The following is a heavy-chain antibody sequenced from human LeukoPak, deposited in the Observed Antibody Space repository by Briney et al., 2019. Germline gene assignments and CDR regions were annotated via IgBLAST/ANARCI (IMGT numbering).Heavy chain of an antibody. V-gene: IGHV3-30*18. CDR3: AKEGYYDSSGYQNY. CDR2: ISYDGSNK. J-gene: IGHJ4*02. D-gene: IGHD3-22*01. Sequence: GRSLRLSCAASGFTFSSYGMHWVRQAPGKGLEWVAVISYDGSNKYYADSVKGRFTISRDNSKNTLYLQMNSLRAEDTAVYYCAKEGYYDSSGYQNYGGQGTLVTVPS. CDR1: GFTFSSYG.